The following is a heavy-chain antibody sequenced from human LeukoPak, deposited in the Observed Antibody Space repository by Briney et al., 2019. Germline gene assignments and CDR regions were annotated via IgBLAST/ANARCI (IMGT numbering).Heavy chain of an antibody. Sequence: ASVKVSCKASGYTFTSYGISWVRQAPGQGLEWMGWISDYNGNTNYAQKLQGRVTMTTDTSTSTAYMGLRSLRSDDTAVYYCARDRRSYSSGWPDFDYWGQGTLVTVSS. CDR3: ARDRRSYSSGWPDFDY. CDR2: ISDYNGNT. CDR1: GYTFTSYG. J-gene: IGHJ4*02. V-gene: IGHV1-18*01. D-gene: IGHD6-19*01.